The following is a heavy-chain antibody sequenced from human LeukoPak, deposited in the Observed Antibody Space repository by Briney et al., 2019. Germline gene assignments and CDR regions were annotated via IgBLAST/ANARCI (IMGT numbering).Heavy chain of an antibody. CDR2: IYTSGST. CDR3: AREQLELGLYYYYYMDV. V-gene: IGHV4-4*07. CDR1: GGSISSYY. Sequence: PSETLSLTCTVSGGSISSYYWSWIRQPAGKGLEWIGRIYTSGSTNYNPSLKSRVTMSIDTSKNQFSLKLNSVTAADTAVYYCAREQLELGLYYYYYMDVWGKGTTVTVSS. J-gene: IGHJ6*03. D-gene: IGHD1-1*01.